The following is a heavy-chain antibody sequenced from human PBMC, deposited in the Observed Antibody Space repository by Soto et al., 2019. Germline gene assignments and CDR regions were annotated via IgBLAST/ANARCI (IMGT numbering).Heavy chain of an antibody. V-gene: IGHV1-3*01. CDR1: GYTFTSYA. J-gene: IGHJ3*02. D-gene: IGHD3-9*01. CDR3: AREDYDILTGPGAFDI. CDR2: INAGNGNT. Sequence: ASVKVSCKASGYTFTSYAMHWVRQAPGQRLEWMGWINAGNGNTKYSQKFQGRVTITRDTSASTAYMELSSLRSEDTAVYYCAREDYDILTGPGAFDIWGQGTMVTVSS.